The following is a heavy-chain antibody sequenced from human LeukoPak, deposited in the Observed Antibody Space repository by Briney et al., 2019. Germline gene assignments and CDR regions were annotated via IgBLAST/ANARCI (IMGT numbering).Heavy chain of an antibody. D-gene: IGHD6-13*01. J-gene: IGHJ2*01. Sequence: GGSLTLSCAASGFTFSSYSMNWGRQAPGKGLEWVSYISSSSSTIYYADSVKGRLSISRDNAKNSLYLQMNSLRDEDTAVYYCARDAAAGTYWYFDLWGRGTLVTVSS. CDR2: ISSSSSTI. CDR1: GFTFSSYS. CDR3: ARDAAAGTYWYFDL. V-gene: IGHV3-48*02.